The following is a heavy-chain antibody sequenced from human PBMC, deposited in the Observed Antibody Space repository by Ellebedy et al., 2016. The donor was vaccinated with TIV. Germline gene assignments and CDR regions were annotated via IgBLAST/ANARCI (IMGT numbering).Heavy chain of an antibody. V-gene: IGHV1-18*04. Sequence: ASVKVSCKASGYTFTSYGISWVRQAPGQGLAWMGWISAYNGNTNYAQKLQGRVTMTTDTSTSTAYMELRSLRSDDTAVYYCARIIAERYYYYGMDVWGQGTTVTVSS. J-gene: IGHJ6*02. CDR2: ISAYNGNT. CDR3: ARIIAERYYYYGMDV. D-gene: IGHD6-13*01. CDR1: GYTFTSYG.